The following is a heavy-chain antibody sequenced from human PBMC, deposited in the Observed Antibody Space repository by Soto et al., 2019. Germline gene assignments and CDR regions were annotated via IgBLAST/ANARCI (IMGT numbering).Heavy chain of an antibody. D-gene: IGHD5-18*01. CDR2: ISHSGST. V-gene: IGHV4-31*03. Sequence: QVQLQESGPGLVKPSQTLCLTCTVSGGSIGSAADYWSWIRQHPGEGLEWIGYISHSGSTYYNPSLKSRVIISVDTSKNQFSLSLTSVTAADTAVYYCAREYTYGSNFFDCWGQGALVTVSS. CDR1: GGSIGSAADY. J-gene: IGHJ4*02. CDR3: AREYTYGSNFFDC.